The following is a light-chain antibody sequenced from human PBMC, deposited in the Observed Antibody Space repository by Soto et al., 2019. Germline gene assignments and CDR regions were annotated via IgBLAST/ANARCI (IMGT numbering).Light chain of an antibody. J-gene: IGLJ3*02. CDR3: CSYTSSSTWV. CDR2: EVS. CDR1: TMVVGNNQL. V-gene: IGLV2-23*02. Sequence: QSARPSLASGPGPLGRWLPTPAPEKTMVVGNNQLVSWYQHHLGKAPKLIIYEVSKRPSGLSTRFSGSKSGNTASLTISGLQAEDEADYYCCSYTSSSTWVFGGGTKVTVL.